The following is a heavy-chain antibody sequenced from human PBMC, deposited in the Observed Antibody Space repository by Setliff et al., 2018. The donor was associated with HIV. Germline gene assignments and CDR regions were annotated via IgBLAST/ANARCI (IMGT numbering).Heavy chain of an antibody. CDR1: GYSISRNYY. D-gene: IGHD3-9*01. J-gene: IGHJ4*02. CDR3: VRGLGSPTYYFDY. Sequence: PSQTLSLTCSVSGYSISRNYYWGWIRQSPGKGLEWIASMHGSGNTHYNPSLQSRITISRDNAQYSLYLQMNSLRAEDTAMYYCVRGLGSPTYYFDYWGQGTLVTVSS. CDR2: MHGSGNT. V-gene: IGHV4-38-2*02.